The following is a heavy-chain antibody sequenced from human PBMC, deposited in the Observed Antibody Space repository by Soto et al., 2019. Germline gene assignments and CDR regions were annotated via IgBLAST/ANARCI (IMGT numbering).Heavy chain of an antibody. CDR2: IYHSGST. Sequence: QLQLQESGSGLVKPSQTLSLTCAVSGGSISSGGYSWSWIRQPPGKGLEWIGYIYHSGSTYYNPSLKSRVTISVDRSKNQFSLKLSSVTAADTAVYYCARETVLVPARPNPWFDPWGQGTLVTVSS. V-gene: IGHV4-30-2*01. CDR3: ARETVLVPARPNPWFDP. CDR1: GGSISSGGYS. D-gene: IGHD2-2*01. J-gene: IGHJ5*02.